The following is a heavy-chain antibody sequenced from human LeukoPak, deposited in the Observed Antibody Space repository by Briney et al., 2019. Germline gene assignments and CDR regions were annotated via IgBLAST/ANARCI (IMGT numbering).Heavy chain of an antibody. D-gene: IGHD2-21*01. J-gene: IGHJ4*02. CDR2: INHSGST. CDR3: ARGDPTYCGGDCYPLGY. Sequence: KPSETLSLTCTVSGGSISSYYWSWIRQPPGKGLEWIGEINHSGSTNYNPSLKSRVTISVDTSKNQFSLKLSSVTAADTAVYYCARGDPTYCGGDCYPLGYWGQGTLVTVSS. V-gene: IGHV4-34*01. CDR1: GGSISSYY.